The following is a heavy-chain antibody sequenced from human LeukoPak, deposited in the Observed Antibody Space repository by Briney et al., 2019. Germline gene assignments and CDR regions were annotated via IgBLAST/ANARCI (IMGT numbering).Heavy chain of an antibody. J-gene: IGHJ4*02. CDR3: ASFGISWRSSY. CDR2: ISDDGSYT. V-gene: IGHV3-74*01. Sequence: GGSLRLSCAASGLSFSSHWVHWVRQAPGKGLVWVSRISDDGSYTSNVDSVKGRFTISRDNVNNMLYLHMNSLRAEDTAVYYCASFGISWRSSYWGQGTLVTVSS. CDR1: GLSFSSHW. D-gene: IGHD2-21*01.